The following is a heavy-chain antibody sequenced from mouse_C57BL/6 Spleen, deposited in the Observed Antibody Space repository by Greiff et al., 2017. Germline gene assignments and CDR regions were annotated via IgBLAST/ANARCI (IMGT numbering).Heavy chain of an antibody. V-gene: IGHV1-69*01. CDR3: ARGATVVAELDY. D-gene: IGHD1-1*01. J-gene: IGHJ2*01. Sequence: QVQLQQPGAELVMPGASVKLSCKASGYTFTSYWMHWVKQRPGQGLEWIGEIDPSYSYTNYNQKFKGKSTLTVDKSSSTAYMQLSSLTSEDSAVYYCARGATVVAELDYWGQGTTLTVSS. CDR1: GYTFTSYW. CDR2: IDPSYSYT.